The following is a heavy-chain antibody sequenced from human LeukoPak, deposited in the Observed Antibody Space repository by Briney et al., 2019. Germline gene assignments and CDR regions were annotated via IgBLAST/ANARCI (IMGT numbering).Heavy chain of an antibody. CDR2: IYYSGST. Sequence: ETLSLTCTVSGGSISSYYWSWIRQPPGKGLEWIGYIYYSGSTNYNPSLKSRVTISVDTSKNQFSLKLSSVTAADTAVYYCARERGELLDYWGQGTLVTVSS. CDR3: ARERGELLDY. CDR1: GGSISSYY. J-gene: IGHJ4*02. V-gene: IGHV4-59*01. D-gene: IGHD1-26*01.